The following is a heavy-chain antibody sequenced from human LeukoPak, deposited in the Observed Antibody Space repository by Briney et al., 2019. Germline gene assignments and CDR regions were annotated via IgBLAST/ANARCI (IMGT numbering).Heavy chain of an antibody. CDR3: ARSYDSRYWFDP. V-gene: IGHV3-7*03. CDR2: IKEDGSER. J-gene: IGHJ5*02. D-gene: IGHD3-22*01. Sequence: GGSLRLSCEGSAFIFSGHWMNWVRQTPGKGLEWVASIKEDGSERQYVDSVKGRFSISRDNTKGSLFLQLNSLRAEDTAVYYCARSYDSRYWFDPWGQGTLVTVSS. CDR1: AFIFSGHW.